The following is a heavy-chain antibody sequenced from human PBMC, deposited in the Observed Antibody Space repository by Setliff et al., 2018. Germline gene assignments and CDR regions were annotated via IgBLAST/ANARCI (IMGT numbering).Heavy chain of an antibody. J-gene: IGHJ4*02. CDR2: IHHSGET. CDR1: GDSIRRGDY. V-gene: IGHV4-31*02. CDR3: ARARDGIDFDYFDY. Sequence: PSETLSLTCTVSGDSIRRGDYWSWIRQHPGKGLEWIGYIHHSGETFYNPSLRSRVTISVDTSKNQFSLKVTSLIAADTAVYYCARARDGIDFDYFDYWGRGTPVTVSS.